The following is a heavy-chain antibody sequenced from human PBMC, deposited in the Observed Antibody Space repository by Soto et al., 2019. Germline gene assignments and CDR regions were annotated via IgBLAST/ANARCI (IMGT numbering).Heavy chain of an antibody. V-gene: IGHV3-33*01. D-gene: IGHD4-17*01. J-gene: IGHJ4*02. Sequence: QVQLVESGGGVVQPGGSLRLSCAASGFIFSSYGMHWVRQAPGKGLEWVAVIWYDGNNKYYADSVRGRFTISRDNSENTLYLQMNSLGVDDTAVYYCARDWDTVTTISDYWGQGTLVTVSS. CDR1: GFIFSSYG. CDR3: ARDWDTVTTISDY. CDR2: IWYDGNNK.